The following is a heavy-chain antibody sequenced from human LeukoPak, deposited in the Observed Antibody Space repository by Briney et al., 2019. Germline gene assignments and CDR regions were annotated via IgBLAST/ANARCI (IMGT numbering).Heavy chain of an antibody. CDR1: GFTFSSYA. J-gene: IGHJ4*02. CDR3: AKQVRVRYYDSSGYYLDY. D-gene: IGHD3-22*01. V-gene: IGHV3-23*01. Sequence: GGSLRLSCAASGFTFSSYAVSWVRQAPGKGLEWVSAISGSGGSTYYADSVKGRFTISRDNSKNTLYLQMNSLRAEDTAVYYCAKQVRVRYYDSSGYYLDYWGQGTLVTVSS. CDR2: ISGSGGST.